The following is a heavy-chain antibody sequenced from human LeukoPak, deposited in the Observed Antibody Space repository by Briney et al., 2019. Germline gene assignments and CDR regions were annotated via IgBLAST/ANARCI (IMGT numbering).Heavy chain of an antibody. CDR2: ILYVGITN. CDR3: ARGIHGGSYFGFDS. CDR1: GFTFSTYA. D-gene: IGHD1-26*01. Sequence: GRSLRLSCAATGFTFSTYAMHWVRQAPCKGLAWVALILYVGITNSYADSVKGGFPISRENSKNTLYLKMNSLRAEDTAVYYCARGIHGGSYFGFDSWGQGTLVTVSS. V-gene: IGHV3-30*04. J-gene: IGHJ4*02.